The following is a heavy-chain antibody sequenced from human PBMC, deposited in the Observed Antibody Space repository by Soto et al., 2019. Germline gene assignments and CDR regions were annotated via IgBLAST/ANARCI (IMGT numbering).Heavy chain of an antibody. J-gene: IGHJ5*02. D-gene: IGHD2-15*01. CDR1: GFTFSSYA. Sequence: QVQLVESGGGVVQPGRSLRLSCAASGFTFSSYAMHWVRQAPVKGLEWVAVISYDGSNKYYADSVKGRFTISRDNSKNTLYLQMNSLRAEDTAVYYCARERIVVVVAATYNWFDPWGQGTLVTVSS. CDR2: ISYDGSNK. V-gene: IGHV3-30-3*01. CDR3: ARERIVVVVAATYNWFDP.